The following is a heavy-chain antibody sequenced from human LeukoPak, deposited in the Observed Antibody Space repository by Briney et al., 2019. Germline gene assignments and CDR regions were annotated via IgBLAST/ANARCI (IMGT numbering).Heavy chain of an antibody. Sequence: ASVKVSCKASGYTFTSYYMHWVRQAPGQGLEWMGITNPSGGSTSYEQKFQGRVTMTTDTSTSTAYMELRSLRSDDTAVYYCARDITGTTDWFDPWGQGTLVTVSS. J-gene: IGHJ5*02. CDR1: GYTFTSYY. D-gene: IGHD1-7*01. V-gene: IGHV1-46*01. CDR2: TNPSGGST. CDR3: ARDITGTTDWFDP.